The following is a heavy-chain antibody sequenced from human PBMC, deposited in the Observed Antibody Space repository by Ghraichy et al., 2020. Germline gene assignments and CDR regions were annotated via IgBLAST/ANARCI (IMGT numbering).Heavy chain of an antibody. CDR3: ARGKLTYYYGSGSYYTPYSNYYYGMDV. J-gene: IGHJ6*02. CDR2: MNPNSGNT. D-gene: IGHD3-10*01. CDR1: GYTFTSYD. V-gene: IGHV1-8*01. Sequence: ASVKVSCKASGYTFTSYDINWVRQATGQGLEWMGWMNPNSGNTGYAQKFQGRVTMTRNTSISTAYMELSSLRSEDTAVYYCARGKLTYYYGSGSYYTPYSNYYYGMDVWGQGTTVTVSS.